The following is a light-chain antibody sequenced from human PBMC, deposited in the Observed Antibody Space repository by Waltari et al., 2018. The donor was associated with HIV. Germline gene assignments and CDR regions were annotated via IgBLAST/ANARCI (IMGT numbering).Light chain of an antibody. Sequence: DIVMTQSLDSLAVSLGERATINCKSSQSLLYSANNKNYLAWSQQRPWQPPKLLIYWASARESGVPDRFSGSGSGTDFTLTISSLQADDVAVYYCHQYFSAPWTFGQGTKVEIK. CDR3: HQYFSAPWT. J-gene: IGKJ1*01. V-gene: IGKV4-1*01. CDR2: WAS. CDR1: QSLLYSANNKNY.